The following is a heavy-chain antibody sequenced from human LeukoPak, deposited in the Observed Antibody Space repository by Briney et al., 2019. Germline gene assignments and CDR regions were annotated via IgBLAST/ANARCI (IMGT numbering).Heavy chain of an antibody. Sequence: ASVKVSCKASGYTFTNYGISWVRQAPGQGLEWMGWINTGNDNTKYSQKFQGRVTITRDTSASTAYMELSSLRSEDTAVYYCARDRVGYNYYYGMDVWGQGTTVTVSS. D-gene: IGHD2-15*01. CDR3: ARDRVGYNYYYGMDV. V-gene: IGHV1-3*04. CDR1: GYTFTNYG. J-gene: IGHJ6*02. CDR2: INTGNDNT.